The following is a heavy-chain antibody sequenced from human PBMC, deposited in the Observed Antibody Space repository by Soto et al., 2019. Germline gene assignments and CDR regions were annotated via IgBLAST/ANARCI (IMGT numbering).Heavy chain of an antibody. D-gene: IGHD3-10*01. V-gene: IGHV4-39*01. CDR1: GASVSSIGFH. J-gene: IGHJ4*02. Sequence: QVQLQESGPGLVKPSETLSLTCAVSGASVSSIGFHWGWIRQPPGQGLEWIGSIYDAGTPFYNPSFNSRFTISAETSKIHFSLPLTSVTAADTAVYYCARRGSGHTFDYLRQGTLVTVSS. CDR3: ARRGSGHTFDY. CDR2: IYDAGTP.